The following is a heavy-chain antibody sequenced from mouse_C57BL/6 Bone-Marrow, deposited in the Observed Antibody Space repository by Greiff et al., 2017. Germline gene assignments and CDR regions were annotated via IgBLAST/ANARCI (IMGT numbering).Heavy chain of an antibody. CDR3: ARSRYFEV. CDR2: IYPGGGST. V-gene: IGHV1-63*01. J-gene: IGHJ1*03. Sequence: VKLLESGAELVRPGTSVKMSCKASGYTFTNYWIGWAKQRPGHGLEWIGDIYPGGGSTNYNEKFKGKATLTADKSSSTAYMQFSSLTSEDSAIYYCARSRYFEVWGTGTTVTVSA. CDR1: GYTFTNYW.